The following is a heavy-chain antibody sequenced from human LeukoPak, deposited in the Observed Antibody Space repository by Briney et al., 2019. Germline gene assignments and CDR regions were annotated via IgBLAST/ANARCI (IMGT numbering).Heavy chain of an antibody. D-gene: IGHD3-22*01. V-gene: IGHV1-18*01. J-gene: IGHJ3*02. Sequence: ASVKVSCKASGYTFTTYGIGWVRQAPGQGLEWMGWISAYSGNTNYAQKLQGRITVTTDTSTSTAYMELRSLRSDDTAVYYCARDPQYYYGSRGAFDIWGQGTMVTVSS. CDR2: ISAYSGNT. CDR1: GYTFTTYG. CDR3: ARDPQYYYGSRGAFDI.